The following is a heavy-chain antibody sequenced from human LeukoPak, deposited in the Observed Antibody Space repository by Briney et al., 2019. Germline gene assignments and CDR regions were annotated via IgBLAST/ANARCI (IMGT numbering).Heavy chain of an antibody. Sequence: GGSLRLSCADAGFTFSSYAMSWVRQAPGKGLEWVSAISGSGGSTYYADSVKGRFTISRDNSKNTLYLQMNSLRAEDTAVYYCSIAVAGTPMGYWGQGTLVTVSS. D-gene: IGHD6-19*01. V-gene: IGHV3-23*01. CDR1: GFTFSSYA. CDR2: ISGSGGST. CDR3: SIAVAGTPMGY. J-gene: IGHJ4*02.